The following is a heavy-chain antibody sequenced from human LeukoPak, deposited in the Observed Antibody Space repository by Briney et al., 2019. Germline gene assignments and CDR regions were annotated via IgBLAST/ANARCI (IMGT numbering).Heavy chain of an antibody. CDR3: ARLRPDYCSGGSCFRRPKYNWFDP. V-gene: IGHV4-34*01. CDR1: GGSFSGYY. Sequence: SETLSLTCAVYGGSFSGYYWSWIRQPPGKGLEWIGEINHSGSTNYNPSLKSRVTISVDTSKNQFSLKLSSVTAADTAVYYCARLRPDYCSGGSCFRRPKYNWFDPWGQGTLVTVSS. J-gene: IGHJ5*02. D-gene: IGHD2-15*01. CDR2: INHSGST.